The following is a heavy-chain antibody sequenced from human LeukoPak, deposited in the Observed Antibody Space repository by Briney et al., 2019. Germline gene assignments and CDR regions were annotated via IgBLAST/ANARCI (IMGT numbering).Heavy chain of an antibody. D-gene: IGHD4/OR15-4a*01. CDR1: GYSISTGYY. Sequence: SETLSLTCTVCGYSISTGYYWGWIRQSPGGGLEWIGHIYCSGDTAYNPSLRSRVTLSDDTSKNQFSLQLRSVTTADTAVYYCVRGPYGASISKWFDPWGQGTQVIVSP. J-gene: IGHJ5*02. CDR2: IYCSGDT. V-gene: IGHV4-38-2*02. CDR3: VRGPYGASISKWFDP.